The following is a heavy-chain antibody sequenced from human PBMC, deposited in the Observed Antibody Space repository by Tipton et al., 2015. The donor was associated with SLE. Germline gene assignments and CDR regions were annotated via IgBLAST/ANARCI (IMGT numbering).Heavy chain of an antibody. V-gene: IGHV4-59*01. Sequence: LRLSCTVSGGSITGYYWSWIRQPPGKGLEWIGYIHYSGSTNYNPSLKSRVTISVDTSKNQFSLKLSSVTAADTAVYYCAGYGDCAWGSRCMDVWGQGTTVTVSS. D-gene: IGHD4-17*01. CDR2: IHYSGST. CDR1: GGSITGYY. CDR3: AGYGDCAWGSRCMDV. J-gene: IGHJ6*02.